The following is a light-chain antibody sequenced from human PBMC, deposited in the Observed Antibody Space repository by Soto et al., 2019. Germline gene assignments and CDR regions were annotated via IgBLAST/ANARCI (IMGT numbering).Light chain of an antibody. CDR2: DAS. CDR1: QPVRNNY. V-gene: IGKV3-20*01. Sequence: EIVLTQSPGTLSLSPGERATLSCRASQPVRNNYLAWYQQKPGQAPRLLIYDASSRATGIPDRFSGGGSGTDFTLTISRLGPEDFAVYYCQQFSSYPLTFGGGTKVDI. CDR3: QQFSSYPLT. J-gene: IGKJ4*01.